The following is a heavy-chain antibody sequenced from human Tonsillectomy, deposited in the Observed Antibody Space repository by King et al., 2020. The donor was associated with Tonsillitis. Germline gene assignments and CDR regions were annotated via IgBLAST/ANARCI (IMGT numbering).Heavy chain of an antibody. V-gene: IGHV3-23*04. Sequence: VQLVESGGGLVPPGGSLRLSCAASGFTINLFAMAWVRQAPGKGLEWVSSISGRGGSTYYADSVKGRFTSSRDKPKDTVFLQMDSLRVEDTAVYYCAKDRLGNKDYFDSWGQGTVVTVSS. CDR2: ISGRGGST. J-gene: IGHJ4*02. CDR3: AKDRLGNKDYFDS. D-gene: IGHD3-9*01. CDR1: GFTINLFA.